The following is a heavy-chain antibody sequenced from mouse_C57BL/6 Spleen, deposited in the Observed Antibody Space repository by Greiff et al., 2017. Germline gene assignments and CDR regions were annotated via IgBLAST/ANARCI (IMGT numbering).Heavy chain of an antibody. CDR2: INPNNGGT. Sequence: VHVKQSGPELVKPGASVKMSCKASGYTFTDYNMHWVKQSHGKSLEWIGYINPNNGGTSYNQKFKGKATLTVNKSSSTAYMELRSLTSEDSAVYYCARDYYGSSSYAMDYWGQGTSVTVSS. CDR1: GYTFTDYN. J-gene: IGHJ4*01. CDR3: ARDYYGSSSYAMDY. D-gene: IGHD1-1*01. V-gene: IGHV1-22*01.